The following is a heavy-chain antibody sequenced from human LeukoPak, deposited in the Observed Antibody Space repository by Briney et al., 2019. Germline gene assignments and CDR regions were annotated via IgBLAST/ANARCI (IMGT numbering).Heavy chain of an antibody. CDR3: ARSVVVTVILPSEYFDY. CDR1: GGSISSGSYY. J-gene: IGHJ4*02. V-gene: IGHV4-61*02. D-gene: IGHD2-21*02. CDR2: IYTSGST. Sequence: SQTLSLTCTVSGGSISSGSYYWSWIRQPAGKGLEWIGRIYTSGSTNYNPSPKSRVTISMDTSKNQFSLKLSSVTATDTAVYYCARSVVVTVILPSEYFDYWGQGTLVTVSS.